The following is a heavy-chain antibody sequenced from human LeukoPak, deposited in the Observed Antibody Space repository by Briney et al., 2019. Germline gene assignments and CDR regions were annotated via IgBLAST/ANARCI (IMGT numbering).Heavy chain of an antibody. J-gene: IGHJ4*02. CDR2: IDNDGGT. CDR3: ARDLNYNLDF. CDR1: GCTFSHSY. V-gene: IGHV3-74*01. D-gene: IGHD5-24*01. Sequence: GGSLRLSCAASGCTFSHSYMHWVRQAPGKGLVWVSRIDNDGGTSYADSVKGRFTITRDNAKNTLYLQMNSLRAEDTALYYCARDLNYNLDFWGQGTLVTVSS.